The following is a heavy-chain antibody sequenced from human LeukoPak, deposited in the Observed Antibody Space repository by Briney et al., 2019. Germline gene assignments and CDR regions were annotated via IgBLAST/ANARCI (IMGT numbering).Heavy chain of an antibody. CDR2: IYSTGST. D-gene: IGHD6-13*01. CDR1: GGSINFYY. Sequence: SETLSLTCTVSGGSINFYYWSWIRRPAGKGLEWIGRIYSTGSTNYSPSLKSRVTMSVDKSKNQFSLNLSSVTAADTAVYYCARGIADPYSFDSWGQGTLVTVSS. J-gene: IGHJ4*02. V-gene: IGHV4-4*07. CDR3: ARGIADPYSFDS.